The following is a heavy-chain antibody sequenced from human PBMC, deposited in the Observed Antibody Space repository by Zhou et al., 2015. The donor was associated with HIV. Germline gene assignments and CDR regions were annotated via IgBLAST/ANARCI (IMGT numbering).Heavy chain of an antibody. Sequence: QVQLVQSGAEVKKPGASVKVSCKASGHTLTDLYIHWVRQGPGQGLEWMGWINPKNGDTNYAQRFQGRVTLTRDTSINTAHMELSSLTSDDTAVYYCARDGRGGPTITGTYLPTLNNWFDPWAREPWSPSLQ. CDR2: INPKNGDT. D-gene: IGHD1-7*01. CDR3: ARDGRGGPTITGTYLPTLNNWFDP. CDR1: GHTLTDLY. V-gene: IGHV1-2*02. J-gene: IGHJ5*02.